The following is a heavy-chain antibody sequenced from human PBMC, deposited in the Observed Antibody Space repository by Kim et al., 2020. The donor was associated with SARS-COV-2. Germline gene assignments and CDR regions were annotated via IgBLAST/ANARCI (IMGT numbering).Heavy chain of an antibody. J-gene: IGHJ6*03. Sequence: SETLSLTCAVYGGSFSGYYWSWIRQPPGKGLEWIGEINHSGSTNYNPSLKSRVTISVDTSKNQFSLKLSSVTAADTAVYYCARGVLGAYRYYYYYMDVWGKGTTVTVSS. CDR2: INHSGST. CDR3: ARGVLGAYRYYYYYMDV. CDR1: GGSFSGYY. D-gene: IGHD3-10*01. V-gene: IGHV4-34*01.